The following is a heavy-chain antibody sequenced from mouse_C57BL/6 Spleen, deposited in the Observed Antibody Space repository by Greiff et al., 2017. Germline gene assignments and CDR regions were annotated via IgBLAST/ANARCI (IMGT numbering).Heavy chain of an antibody. CDR1: GYAFSSSW. Sequence: QVQLQQSGPELVKPGASVKISCTASGYAFSSSWMNWVKQRPGKGLEWIGRIYPGDGDTNYNGKFKGKATLTAAKSSSTAYMHLSSLTSEYSAVYFCARNAMDYWGQGTSVTVSS. J-gene: IGHJ4*01. CDR3: ARNAMDY. V-gene: IGHV1-82*01. CDR2: IYPGDGDT.